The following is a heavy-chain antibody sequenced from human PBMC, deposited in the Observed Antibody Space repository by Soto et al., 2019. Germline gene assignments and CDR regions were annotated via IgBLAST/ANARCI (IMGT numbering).Heavy chain of an antibody. Sequence: QVQLVESGGGVVQPGRSLRLSCAASGFTFSSYGMHWVRQAPGKGLEWVAVIWYDGSNKYYADSVKGRFTISRDNSKNTLYLQMNSLRAQDTAVYYCARERHHSSWPPYYYYYGMDVWGQGTTVTVSS. D-gene: IGHD6-13*01. J-gene: IGHJ6*02. CDR2: IWYDGSNK. V-gene: IGHV3-33*01. CDR3: ARERHHSSWPPYYYYYGMDV. CDR1: GFTFSSYG.